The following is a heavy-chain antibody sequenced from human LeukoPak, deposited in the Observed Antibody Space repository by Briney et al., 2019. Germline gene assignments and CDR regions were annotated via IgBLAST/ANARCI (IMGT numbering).Heavy chain of an antibody. Sequence: GGSLRLSCTVSGFTFNTYAMHWVRQAPGKGLEWVSSITGNSNNIYYTDSVKGRFTISRDNAKYLLYLQMSSLTAEDTAIYYCATVRMGTTRDFDYWGQGTLVTVSS. CDR2: ITGNSNNI. J-gene: IGHJ4*02. CDR3: ATVRMGTTRDFDY. D-gene: IGHD1-26*01. V-gene: IGHV3-21*01. CDR1: GFTFNTYA.